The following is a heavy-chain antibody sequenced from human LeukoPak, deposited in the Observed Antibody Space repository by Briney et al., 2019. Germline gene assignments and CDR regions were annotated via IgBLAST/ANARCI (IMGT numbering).Heavy chain of an antibody. Sequence: GGSLRLSCAASGFTFSSYWMHWVRQAPGKGLEYVSAISSNGGSTYYANSVKGRFTISRDNSENTLYLQMGSLRAEDMAVYYCARGLKAVAGLFDYWGQGTLVTVSS. V-gene: IGHV3-64*01. CDR1: GFTFSSYW. CDR2: ISSNGGST. D-gene: IGHD6-19*01. CDR3: ARGLKAVAGLFDY. J-gene: IGHJ4*02.